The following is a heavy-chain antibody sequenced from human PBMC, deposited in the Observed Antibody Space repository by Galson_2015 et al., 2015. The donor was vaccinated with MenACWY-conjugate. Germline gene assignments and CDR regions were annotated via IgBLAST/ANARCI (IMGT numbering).Heavy chain of an antibody. Sequence: SLRLSCAASGFTFGSYGLHWVRQAPGKGLEWVAVIWYDGSKKHYADSVKGRFTISRDNPKNTLFLQMSSLRAEDTAVYYCARAADGYNAPFDYWGQGTLVTVSS. CDR2: IWYDGSKK. CDR1: GFTFGSYG. D-gene: IGHD5-24*01. CDR3: ARAADGYNAPFDY. V-gene: IGHV3-33*01. J-gene: IGHJ4*02.